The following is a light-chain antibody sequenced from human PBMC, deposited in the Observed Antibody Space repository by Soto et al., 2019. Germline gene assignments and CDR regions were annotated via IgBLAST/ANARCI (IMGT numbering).Light chain of an antibody. CDR1: ESDSSN. CDR2: GAS. Sequence: EIVMTQSPATLSVSPGERVTLSCRASESDSSNLAWYQQKPGQAPRLLIYGASTRATGIPARFSGSGSGTEFTLTISGLQSEDSAVYYCHHYNNWPRTFGRGTKVEIK. V-gene: IGKV3-15*01. CDR3: HHYNNWPRT. J-gene: IGKJ1*01.